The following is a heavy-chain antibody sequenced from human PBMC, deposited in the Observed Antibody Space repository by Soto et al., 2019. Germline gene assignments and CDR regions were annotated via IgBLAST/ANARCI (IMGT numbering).Heavy chain of an antibody. J-gene: IGHJ4*02. CDR3: ARVGGYSYGGVAY. CDR1: GYTFTSYY. D-gene: IGHD5-18*01. CDR2: INPSGGST. Sequence: QVQLVQSGAEVKKPGASVKVSCKASGYTFTSYYMHWVRQAPGQGLEWMGIINPSGGSTTYAQKCRGSVTMTRDTTTTTVYMEMSSLRSADTAVCYCARVGGYSYGGVAYWGQGTVVTVSS. V-gene: IGHV1-46*01.